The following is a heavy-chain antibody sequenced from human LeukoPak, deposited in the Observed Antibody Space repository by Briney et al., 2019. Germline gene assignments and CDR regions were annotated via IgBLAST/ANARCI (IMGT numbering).Heavy chain of an antibody. CDR1: GYTFTGYY. D-gene: IGHD1-20*01. J-gene: IGHJ5*02. CDR2: INPNSGGT. V-gene: IGHV1-2*02. CDR3: ARDRLTGTANWFDP. Sequence: GASVKVSCKASGYTFTGYYMHWVRQAPGQGLEWMGWINPNSGGTNYAQKFQGRVTMTRDTSISTAYMELSRLRSDDTAVYYCARDRLTGTANWFDPWSQGTLVTVSS.